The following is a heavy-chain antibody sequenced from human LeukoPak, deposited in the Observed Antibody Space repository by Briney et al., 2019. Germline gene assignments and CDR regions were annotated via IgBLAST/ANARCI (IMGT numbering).Heavy chain of an antibody. J-gene: IGHJ5*02. D-gene: IGHD6-19*01. CDR2: IYYRGST. Sequence: PSETLSLTCTVSGDSISSSSYYWAWIRQPPGKDLEWIGTIYYRGSTNYNPSLKSRVTISVDTSKNQFSLQLSSVTAADTAVYYCARTPIEQWFLDPWGQGTLVTVSS. CDR3: ARTPIEQWFLDP. CDR1: GDSISSSSYY. V-gene: IGHV4-39*07.